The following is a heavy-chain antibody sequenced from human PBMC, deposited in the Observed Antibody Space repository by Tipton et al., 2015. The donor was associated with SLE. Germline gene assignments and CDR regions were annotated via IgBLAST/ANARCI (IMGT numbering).Heavy chain of an antibody. J-gene: IGHJ3*01. CDR3: ARAPVYRMVTVSVPFDV. D-gene: IGHD2-21*02. CDR1: GGSINGYH. CDR2: IYSSGTT. V-gene: IGHV4-4*07. Sequence: TLSLTCTVSGGSINGYHWTWIRQPAGKGLEWIGLIYSSGTTDYNPSLRSRVTMSVDTSKNQFSLNLTSVTAADTAVYYCARAPVYRMVTVSVPFDVCG.